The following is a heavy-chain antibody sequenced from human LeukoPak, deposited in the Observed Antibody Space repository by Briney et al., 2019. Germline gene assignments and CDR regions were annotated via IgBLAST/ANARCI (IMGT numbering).Heavy chain of an antibody. V-gene: IGHV3-15*01. CDR1: GFTFSDYY. D-gene: IGHD3-16*01. Sequence: GGSLRLSCAASGFTFSDYYMSWIRQAPGKGLEWVGRIKSKTDGGTTDYAAPVKGRFTISRDDSKNTLYLQMNSLKTEDTAVYYCTTDLGTEGGAVFDYWGQGTLVTVSS. CDR2: IKSKTDGGTT. J-gene: IGHJ4*02. CDR3: TTDLGTEGGAVFDY.